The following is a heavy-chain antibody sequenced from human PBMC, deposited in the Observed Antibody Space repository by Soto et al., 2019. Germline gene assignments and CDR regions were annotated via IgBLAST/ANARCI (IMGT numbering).Heavy chain of an antibody. Sequence: QVQLEQSGAEVKKPGSSVKVSCKVSGGTFSSHSINWVRQAPGQGPEWMGGIIPIFGTENYAQKFQGRVTITADESTSTAYMELSSLTSEDTALYYCSTSVYCSTTRFYYYSGLDVWGQGTTVIVSS. J-gene: IGHJ6*02. V-gene: IGHV1-69*01. CDR2: IIPIFGTE. D-gene: IGHD2-2*01. CDR3: STSVYCSTTRFYYYSGLDV. CDR1: GGTFSSHS.